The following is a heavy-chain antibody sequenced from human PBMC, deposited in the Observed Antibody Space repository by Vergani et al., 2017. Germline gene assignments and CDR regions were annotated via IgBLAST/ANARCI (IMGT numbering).Heavy chain of an antibody. CDR2: IYTSGAT. CDR3: ARDGGEYDKDALDV. CDR1: GDSFSTGGQS. V-gene: IGHV4-61*02. D-gene: IGHD2-21*01. J-gene: IGHJ3*01. Sequence: QVQLQESGPGLVKPSQTLSLTCTVSGDSFSTGGQSWTWLRQSAGKGLEWIGRIYTSGATNYNPSLRSRAIMSVDASKKKFSLKLTSVTAADTAVYYCARDGGEYDKDALDVWGQGTKVTVTS.